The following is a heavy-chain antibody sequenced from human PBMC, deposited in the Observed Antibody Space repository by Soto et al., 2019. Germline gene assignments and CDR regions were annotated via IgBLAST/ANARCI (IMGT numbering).Heavy chain of an antibody. D-gene: IGHD6-13*01. CDR1: GYTFTSYY. J-gene: IGHJ5*02. Sequence: ASVKVSCKASGYTFTSYYMHWVRQAPGQGLEWMGGITPMFGTANYAQKFQGRVTIIADKFTPTVYMELTSLTTDDTAVYYCASWGNSYSSSWSWFDPWGQGTLVTVSS. CDR3: ASWGNSYSSSWSWFDP. V-gene: IGHV1-46*01. CDR2: ITPMFGTA.